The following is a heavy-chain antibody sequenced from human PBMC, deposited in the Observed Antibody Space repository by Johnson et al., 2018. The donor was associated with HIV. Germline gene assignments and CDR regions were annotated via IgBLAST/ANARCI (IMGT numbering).Heavy chain of an antibody. V-gene: IGHV3-11*04. D-gene: IGHD5-24*01. Sequence: QVQLVESGGGLVKPGGSLRLSCAASGFTFSDYYMSWIRQAPGKGLEWISYIGSSGSPIYYADSVKGRFTISRDNSKNTLYLQMNGLGPEDTAVYYCAKDGRDDLRAFDIWGQGTMVIVS. CDR3: AKDGRDDLRAFDI. J-gene: IGHJ3*02. CDR2: IGSSGSPI. CDR1: GFTFSDYY.